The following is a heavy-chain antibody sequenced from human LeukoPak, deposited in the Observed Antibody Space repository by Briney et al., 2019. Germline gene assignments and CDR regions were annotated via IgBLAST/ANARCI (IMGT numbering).Heavy chain of an antibody. Sequence: PGGSLRLSRAASGFTFSSYGMHWVRQAPGKGLEWVAFIRYDGSNKYYADSVKGRFTISRDNSKNTLYLQMNSLRAEDTAVYYCAAVDCSGGSCYWSGGFDPWGQGTLVTVSS. CDR2: IRYDGSNK. J-gene: IGHJ5*02. CDR3: AAVDCSGGSCYWSGGFDP. V-gene: IGHV3-30*02. CDR1: GFTFSSYG. D-gene: IGHD2-15*01.